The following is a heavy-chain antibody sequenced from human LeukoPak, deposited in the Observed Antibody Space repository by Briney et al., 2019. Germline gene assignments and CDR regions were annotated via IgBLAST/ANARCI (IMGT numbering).Heavy chain of an antibody. J-gene: IGHJ4*02. CDR1: EFTFSSYS. D-gene: IGHD3-16*01. Sequence: QSGGSLRLSCAASEFTFSSYSMNWVRQAPGKGLEWVSYITNSGNSKSYADSVKGRFTISRDNTKNTLYLQMNSLRAEDTAVYYCAKELMMYYFDYWGQGTLVTVSS. CDR2: ITNSGNSK. V-gene: IGHV3-48*01. CDR3: AKELMMYYFDY.